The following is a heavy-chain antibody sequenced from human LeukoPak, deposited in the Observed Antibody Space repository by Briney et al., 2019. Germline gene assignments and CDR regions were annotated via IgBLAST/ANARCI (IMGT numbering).Heavy chain of an antibody. Sequence: PGGPLRLSCRASGFTFSNYPINFVRQAPGKGLDWVSAISGSGATIYYADAVRGRFTISRDNSKNTVYLQMTSLRAEDTALYYCVTKLYVGHTHAFDIWSQGTMVTVSP. V-gene: IGHV3-23*01. D-gene: IGHD3-16*01. CDR3: VTKLYVGHTHAFDI. J-gene: IGHJ3*02. CDR1: GFTFSNYP. CDR2: ISGSGATI.